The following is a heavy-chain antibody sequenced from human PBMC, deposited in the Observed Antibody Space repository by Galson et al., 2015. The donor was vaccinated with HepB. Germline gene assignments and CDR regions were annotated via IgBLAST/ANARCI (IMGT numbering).Heavy chain of an antibody. CDR1: GFTFSSYG. D-gene: IGHD3-10*01. V-gene: IGHV3-30*18. J-gene: IGHJ6*02. CDR3: AKDGPGEYYGSGSYRDYYYYGMDV. Sequence: SLRLSCAASGFTFSSYGMHWVRQAPGKGLEWVAVISYDGSNKYYADSVKGRFTISRDNSKNTLYLQMNSLRAEDTAVYYCAKDGPGEYYGSGSYRDYYYYGMDVWGQGTTVTVSS. CDR2: ISYDGSNK.